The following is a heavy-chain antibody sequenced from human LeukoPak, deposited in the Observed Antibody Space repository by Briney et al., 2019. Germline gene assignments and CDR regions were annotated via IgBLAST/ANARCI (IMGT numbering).Heavy chain of an antibody. CDR2: ISYDGSNK. CDR1: GFTFSSYA. J-gene: IGHJ4*02. V-gene: IGHV3-30*04. CDR3: ASGRGGTAMAGYFDY. Sequence: GGSLRLSCAASGFTFSSYAMHWVRQAPGKGLEWVAVISYDGSNKYYADSVKGRFTISRDNSKNTLYLQMNSLRAEDTAVYYCASGRGGTAMAGYFDYWGQGTLVTVSS. D-gene: IGHD5-18*01.